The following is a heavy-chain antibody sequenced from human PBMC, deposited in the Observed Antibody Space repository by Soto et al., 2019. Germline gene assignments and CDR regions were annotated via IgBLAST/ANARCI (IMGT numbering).Heavy chain of an antibody. CDR1: GFTFSSYG. Sequence: GESLKISCAASGFTFSSYGMHWVRQAPGKGLEWVAVISYDGSNKYYADSVKGRFTISRDNSKNTLYLQMNSLRAEDTAVYYCAKDSSRTYDFWSGFTNHYYGMDVWGQGTTVTVS. CDR2: ISYDGSNK. J-gene: IGHJ6*02. V-gene: IGHV3-30*18. D-gene: IGHD3-3*01. CDR3: AKDSSRTYDFWSGFTNHYYGMDV.